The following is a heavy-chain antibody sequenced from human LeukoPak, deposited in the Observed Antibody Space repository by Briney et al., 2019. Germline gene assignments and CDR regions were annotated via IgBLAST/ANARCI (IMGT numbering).Heavy chain of an antibody. CDR3: AREVGSSSSWYGAYFDY. Sequence: QPGRSLRLSCAASGFIFNSYGIHWVRQAPGKGLEWVSYISSSSSTIYYADSVKGRFTISRDNAKNSLYLQMNSLRAEDTAVYYCAREVGSSSSWYGAYFDYWGQGTLVTVSS. CDR1: GFIFNSYG. V-gene: IGHV3-48*01. J-gene: IGHJ4*02. D-gene: IGHD6-13*01. CDR2: ISSSSSTI.